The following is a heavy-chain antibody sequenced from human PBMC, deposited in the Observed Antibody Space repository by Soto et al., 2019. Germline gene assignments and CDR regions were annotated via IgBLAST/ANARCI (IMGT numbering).Heavy chain of an antibody. Sequence: GGSLRLSCAASGFTFSDYYMSWIRQAPGKGLEWVSYISSSGSTIYYADSVKGRFTISRDNSKNTLYLQMNSLRAEDTAVYYCAKDLTGYDNWFDPWGQGTLVTVSS. CDR1: GFTFSDYY. D-gene: IGHD3-9*01. J-gene: IGHJ5*02. V-gene: IGHV3-11*01. CDR2: ISSSGSTI. CDR3: AKDLTGYDNWFDP.